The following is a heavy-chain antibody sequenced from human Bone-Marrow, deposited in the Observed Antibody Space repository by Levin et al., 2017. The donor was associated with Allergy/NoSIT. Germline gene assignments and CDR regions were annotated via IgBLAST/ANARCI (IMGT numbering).Heavy chain of an antibody. CDR1: GGSITSGGYS. J-gene: IGHJ3*01. D-gene: IGHD3-9*01. V-gene: IGHV4-30-2*01. CDR2: IYHSGST. Sequence: PSETLSLICDVSGGSITSGGYSWSWIRQPPGKGLEYIGYIYHSGSTYYNPSLRSRVTISIDKSKNQFSLRVRSVIAADTAVYFCARSKRDYDVLTGLHPGTFDLWGQGRMVTVSS. CDR3: ARSKRDYDVLTGLHPGTFDL.